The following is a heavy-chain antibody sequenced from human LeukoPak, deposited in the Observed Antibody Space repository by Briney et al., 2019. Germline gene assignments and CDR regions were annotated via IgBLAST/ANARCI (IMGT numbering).Heavy chain of an antibody. Sequence: SETLSLTCTVSGGSISSYYWSWIRQPAGKGLEWIGRIYTSGSTNYDPSLKSRVTMSVDTSKNQFSLKLSSVTAADTAVYYCARLVRGGYGAYYYYMDVWGKGTTVTVSS. D-gene: IGHD3-10*01. CDR3: ARLVRGGYGAYYYYMDV. CDR2: IYTSGST. V-gene: IGHV4-4*07. J-gene: IGHJ6*03. CDR1: GGSISSYY.